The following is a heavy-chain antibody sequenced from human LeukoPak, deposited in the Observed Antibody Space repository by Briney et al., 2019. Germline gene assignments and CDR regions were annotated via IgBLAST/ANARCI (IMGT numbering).Heavy chain of an antibody. CDR1: GFTFNNAW. Sequence: KPGGSLRLSCAASGFTFNNAWMSWVRQAPGKGLEWVGRIKSETDGGTTDYAAPVKGRFIISRDDAKNTLYLQINSLKTEDTAVYYCNTVGRGYYGMDVWGQGTTVTVSS. V-gene: IGHV3-15*01. CDR2: IKSETDGGTT. CDR3: NTVGRGYYGMDV. D-gene: IGHD3-10*01. J-gene: IGHJ6*02.